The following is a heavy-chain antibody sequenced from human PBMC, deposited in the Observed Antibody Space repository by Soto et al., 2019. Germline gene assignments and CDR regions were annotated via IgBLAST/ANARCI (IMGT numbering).Heavy chain of an antibody. CDR1: GFTFSNYA. J-gene: IGHJ6*02. CDR3: AKALRGGSGYMYYYYGLEV. Sequence: EVQLLESGGGLVQPGGSLRLSCAASGFTFSNYAMTWVRQAPGKGLEWVSALSASGATTYYADSVKGRFTISRDNSQNTLHLQVNSLGAEDTALYYCAKALRGGSGYMYYYYGLEVWGQGTTVTVSS. V-gene: IGHV3-23*01. CDR2: LSASGATT. D-gene: IGHD3-3*01.